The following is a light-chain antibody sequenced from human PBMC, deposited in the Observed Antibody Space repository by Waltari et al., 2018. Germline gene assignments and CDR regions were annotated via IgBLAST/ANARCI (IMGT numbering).Light chain of an antibody. J-gene: IGKJ2*01. CDR3: QQYLSWYT. Sequence: EVVMTQSPATLSVSPGERATLSCRASHSVSSNLAWYQQKPCQTPRRLIYGASTRATGIPARFSGSGSGTEFTLTISNLQSEDFAVYYCQQYLSWYTFGQGTKLEIK. CDR1: HSVSSN. V-gene: IGKV3-15*01. CDR2: GAS.